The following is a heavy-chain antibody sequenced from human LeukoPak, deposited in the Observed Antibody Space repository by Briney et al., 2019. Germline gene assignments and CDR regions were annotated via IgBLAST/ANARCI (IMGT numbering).Heavy chain of an antibody. CDR1: GFTFSSYA. D-gene: IGHD3-22*01. CDR2: ISYDGINK. CDR3: AKDIGSSGPHQFDY. Sequence: GGSLRLSCAASGFTFSSYAMHWVRQAPGRGLEWVAVISYDGINKYYAESVKGRFTISRDNSKNTLYLQMNSLRAEDTAVYYCAKDIGSSGPHQFDYWGQGTLVTVSS. J-gene: IGHJ4*02. V-gene: IGHV3-30-3*01.